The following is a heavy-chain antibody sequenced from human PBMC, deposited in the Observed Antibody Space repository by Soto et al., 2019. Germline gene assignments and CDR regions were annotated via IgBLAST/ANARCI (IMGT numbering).Heavy chain of an antibody. V-gene: IGHV3-7*01. J-gene: IGHJ6*03. CDR2: IKQDGSEK. CDR3: ARDVIVVVPAHYYYYMDV. Sequence: PGGSLRLSCATSGFTFSSYWMSWVRQAPGKGLEWVANIKQDGSEKYYVDSVKGRFTISRDNAKNPLYLQMNSPRAEDTAVYYCARDVIVVVPAHYYYYMDVWGKGTTVTVSS. D-gene: IGHD2-2*01. CDR1: GFTFSSYW.